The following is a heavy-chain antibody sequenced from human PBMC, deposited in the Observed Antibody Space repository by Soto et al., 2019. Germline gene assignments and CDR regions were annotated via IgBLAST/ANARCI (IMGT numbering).Heavy chain of an antibody. CDR2: ISGSGGST. Sequence: VGSLRDSNAASGFTFSSYAMSWVRQAPGKGLEWVSAISGSGGSTYYADSVKGRFTISRDNSKNTLYLQMNSLRAEDMAVYYCAKDQDQEDWFDPWGQGTLVTVSS. CDR1: GFTFSSYA. CDR3: AKDQDQEDWFDP. V-gene: IGHV3-23*01. J-gene: IGHJ5*02.